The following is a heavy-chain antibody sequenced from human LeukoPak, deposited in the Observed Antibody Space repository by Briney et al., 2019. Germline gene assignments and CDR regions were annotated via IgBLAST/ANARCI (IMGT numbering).Heavy chain of an antibody. Sequence: GGSLRLSCAASGFTFSSHWMSWVRQAPGKGLEWVANIKQDGSEKNYVDSVKGRFTISRDNAKNSLYLQMNSLRAEDTAVYYCARDPHQLSYYYYYYMDVWGKGTTVTISS. D-gene: IGHD1-1*01. CDR2: IKQDGSEK. J-gene: IGHJ6*03. V-gene: IGHV3-7*01. CDR3: ARDPHQLSYYYYYYMDV. CDR1: GFTFSSHW.